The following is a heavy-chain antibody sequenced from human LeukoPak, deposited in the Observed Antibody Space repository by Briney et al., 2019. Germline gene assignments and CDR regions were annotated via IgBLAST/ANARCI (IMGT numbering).Heavy chain of an antibody. CDR3: ARDGSYYDFWSGYNYLDY. D-gene: IGHD3-3*01. CDR2: IIPIFGTA. CDR1: GGTFSSYA. V-gene: IGHV1-69*13. J-gene: IGHJ4*02. Sequence: GASVKVSCKASGGTFSSYAISWVRQAPGQGLECMGGIIPIFGTANYAKKFQGRVTIPADESTSTAYMELRSLRSEDTAVYYCARDGSYYDFWSGYNYLDYWGQGTLVTVSS.